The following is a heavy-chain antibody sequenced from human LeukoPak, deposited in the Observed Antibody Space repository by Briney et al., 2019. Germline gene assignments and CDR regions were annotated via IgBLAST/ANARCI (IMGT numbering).Heavy chain of an antibody. Sequence: GGSLRLACAASGFTFSSYWMHWVRQAPGKGLVWVSRINSDGSSTSYADSVKGRFTISRDNAKNTLYLQMNSLRAEDTAVYYCARERWLHSADYWGQGTLVTVSS. CDR1: GFTFSSYW. J-gene: IGHJ4*02. CDR3: ARERWLHSADY. CDR2: INSDGSST. D-gene: IGHD5-24*01. V-gene: IGHV3-74*01.